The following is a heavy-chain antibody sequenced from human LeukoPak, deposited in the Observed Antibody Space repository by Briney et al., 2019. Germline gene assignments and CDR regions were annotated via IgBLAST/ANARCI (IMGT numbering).Heavy chain of an antibody. CDR3: ARVSGYNYGSLDP. Sequence: PSETLSLTCTVSSGSINTYYWSWIRQPPGKGLEWIGYIYYSGSTSYNPSLESRVTISVDTSKNQFSLRLSSVTAADTAVYYCARVSGYNYGSLDPWGQGTLVTVSS. CDR2: IYYSGST. CDR1: SGSINTYY. V-gene: IGHV4-59*01. D-gene: IGHD5-18*01. J-gene: IGHJ5*02.